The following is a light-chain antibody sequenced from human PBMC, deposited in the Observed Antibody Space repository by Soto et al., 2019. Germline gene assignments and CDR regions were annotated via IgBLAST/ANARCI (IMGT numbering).Light chain of an antibody. CDR2: EVS. Sequence: QSVLTQPASVSGSPGQSITISCTGTSSDVGNYNLVSWYQQHPGKAPKLMIYEVSKRPSGVSNRFSGSKSGNTASLTISGLQAEDEAAYYCCSYAGSSTLVFGGGTQPTVL. CDR1: SSDVGNYNL. J-gene: IGLJ2*01. CDR3: CSYAGSSTLV. V-gene: IGLV2-23*02.